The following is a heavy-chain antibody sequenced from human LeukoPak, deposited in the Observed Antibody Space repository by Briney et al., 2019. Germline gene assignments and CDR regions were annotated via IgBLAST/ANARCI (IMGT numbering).Heavy chain of an antibody. J-gene: IGHJ4*02. CDR3: ARSDYSGYSDY. Sequence: SETLSLTCTVPGGSVNNNAYYWGWVRQPPGKGLEYIGNVYYSGITYYNPSLQSRVTISVDTSNNQFSLKLSSVTAADTAVYYCARSDYSGYSDYWGQGTLVSVSS. CDR1: GGSVNNNAYY. V-gene: IGHV4-39*01. D-gene: IGHD4-11*01. CDR2: VYYSGIT.